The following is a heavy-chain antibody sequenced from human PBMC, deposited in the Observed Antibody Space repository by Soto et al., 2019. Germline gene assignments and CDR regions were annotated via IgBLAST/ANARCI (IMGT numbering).Heavy chain of an antibody. CDR2: IHDSGNT. CDR1: GGSVSIGDYL. D-gene: IGHD4-17*01. V-gene: IGHV4-30-4*01. CDR3: ARARGGDSGDYASLFDR. Sequence: PSETLSLTCTVFGGSVSIGDYLWSWIRQRPGEGLEWIGYIHDSGNTYYNPSLKSRVTISLDTSKNQFSLKVTSMTAADTAVYFCARARGGDSGDYASLFDRWGQGNLVTVSS. J-gene: IGHJ5*02.